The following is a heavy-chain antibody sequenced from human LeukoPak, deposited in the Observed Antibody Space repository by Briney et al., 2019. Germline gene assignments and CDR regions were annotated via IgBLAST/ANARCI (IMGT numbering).Heavy chain of an antibody. CDR2: INHSGST. V-gene: IGHV4-34*01. CDR3: ARHITVTYDAFDL. CDR1: GGSFSGYY. J-gene: IGHJ3*01. Sequence: PSETLSLTCAVYGGSFSGYYWSWIRQPPGKGLEWIGEINHSGSTNYNPSLKSRVTISVDTSKNQVSLKLTSVTAADTAVYYCARHITVTYDAFDLWGRGTMVTVSS. D-gene: IGHD6-19*01.